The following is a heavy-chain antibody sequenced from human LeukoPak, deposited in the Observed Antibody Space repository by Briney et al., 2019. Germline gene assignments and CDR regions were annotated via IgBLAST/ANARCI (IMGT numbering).Heavy chain of an antibody. CDR2: INHSGST. CDR1: GGSFSGYY. D-gene: IGHD4-23*01. J-gene: IGHJ6*03. CDR3: ASRSYGGNSYYYYYYMDV. V-gene: IGHV4-34*01. Sequence: PSETLSLTCAVYGGSFSGYYWSWIRQPPGKGLEWIGEINHSGSTNYNPSLKSRVTIPVDTSKNQFSLKLSSVTAADTAVYYCASRSYGGNSYYYYYYMDVWGKGTRSPPP.